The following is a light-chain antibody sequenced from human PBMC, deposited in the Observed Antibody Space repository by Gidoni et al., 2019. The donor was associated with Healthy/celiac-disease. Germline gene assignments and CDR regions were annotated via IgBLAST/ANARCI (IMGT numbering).Light chain of an antibody. CDR3: MQALQTPRT. Sequence: DIVMTQSPLSLPVTPGEPASISCRSSQSLLHSNGYNYLDWYLQKPGQSPQVLIYLGSNRASGVPDKCSGSVSGKDFTMKIRRVEAEDVGVYYCMQALQTPRTFGGXTKVEIK. CDR1: QSLLHSNGYNY. J-gene: IGKJ4*01. CDR2: LGS. V-gene: IGKV2-28*01.